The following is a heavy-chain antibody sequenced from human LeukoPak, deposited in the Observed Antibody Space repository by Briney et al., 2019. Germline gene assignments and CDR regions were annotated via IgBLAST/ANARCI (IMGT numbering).Heavy chain of an antibody. J-gene: IGHJ4*02. D-gene: IGHD3-22*01. CDR3: ARARAHLKYYYDSSGYYYFDY. Sequence: SETLSLTCAVYGGSFSGYSWGWIRQPPGKGLEWIGEINHSGSTNYNPSLKSRVTISVDTSKNQFSLKLSSVTAADTAVYYCARARAHLKYYYDSSGYYYFDYWGQGTLVTVSS. V-gene: IGHV4-34*01. CDR1: GGSFSGYS. CDR2: INHSGST.